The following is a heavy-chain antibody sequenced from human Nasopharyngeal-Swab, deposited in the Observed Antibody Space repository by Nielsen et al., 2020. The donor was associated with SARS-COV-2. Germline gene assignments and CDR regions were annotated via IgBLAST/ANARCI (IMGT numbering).Heavy chain of an antibody. D-gene: IGHD6-13*01. CDR2: INHSGST. V-gene: IGHV4-34*01. Sequence: WISQRPGKGLEWIGEINHSGSTNYNPSLKSRVTMSVDTSKNQYSLKLSSVTAADTAVYYCSRSIAAAGTSSGYYGMDVWGQGTTVTVSS. CDR3: SRSIAAAGTSSGYYGMDV. J-gene: IGHJ6*02.